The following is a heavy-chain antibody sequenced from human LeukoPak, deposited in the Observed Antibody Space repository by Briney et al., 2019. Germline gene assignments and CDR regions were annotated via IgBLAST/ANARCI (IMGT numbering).Heavy chain of an antibody. Sequence: GASVKVSCKSSGYIFNSYGITWVRQAPGQGLEWMGWISGYNGNTKYAQKFQGRVTMTTDTPTSTGYMELRTLRSDDTAVYYCARVFGLFLTPTSYFDLWGQGSLVTVSS. CDR1: GYIFNSYG. J-gene: IGHJ4*02. CDR3: ARVFGLFLTPTSYFDL. D-gene: IGHD2-2*01. V-gene: IGHV1-18*01. CDR2: ISGYNGNT.